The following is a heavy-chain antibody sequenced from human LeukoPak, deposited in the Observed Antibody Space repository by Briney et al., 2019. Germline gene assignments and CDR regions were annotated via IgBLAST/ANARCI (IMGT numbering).Heavy chain of an antibody. Sequence: GGSLRLSCAASGFTFSSYSMNWVRQAPGKGLEWVSSISSSSSYIYYADSVKGRFTISRDNVKNSLYLQMNSLRAEDTAVYYCARAPSSGYYYGTAYWGQGTLVTVSS. J-gene: IGHJ4*02. V-gene: IGHV3-21*01. CDR2: ISSSSSYI. CDR1: GFTFSSYS. CDR3: ARAPSSGYYYGTAY. D-gene: IGHD3-22*01.